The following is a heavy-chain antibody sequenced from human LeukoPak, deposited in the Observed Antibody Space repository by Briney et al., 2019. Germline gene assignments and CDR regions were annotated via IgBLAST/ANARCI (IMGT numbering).Heavy chain of an antibody. Sequence: SDTLSLTCTVSGGSISSYYWGWIRQPPGKGLEWIGYIYYSGSTNYNPSLKSRVSISVDTSKNQFSLKLGSVTAADTAVYYCARRMPAGTVDYWGQGTLVTVSS. CDR3: ARRMPAGTVDY. CDR1: GGSISSYY. V-gene: IGHV4-59*07. CDR2: IYYSGST. J-gene: IGHJ4*02. D-gene: IGHD6-19*01.